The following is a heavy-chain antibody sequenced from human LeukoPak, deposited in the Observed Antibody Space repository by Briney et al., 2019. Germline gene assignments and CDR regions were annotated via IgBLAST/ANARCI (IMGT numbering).Heavy chain of an antibody. D-gene: IGHD4-17*01. Sequence: GGSLRLSCTASGLTFSTYAMTWVRQAPGKGLEWVSSIRGGGTSTFYADSVKGRFTISRDNSKNTLFLQMTSLRAEDTAVYYCARDPNGDYVGAFDMWGPGTMVTVSS. V-gene: IGHV3-23*01. CDR2: IRGGGTST. J-gene: IGHJ3*02. CDR1: GLTFSTYA. CDR3: ARDPNGDYVGAFDM.